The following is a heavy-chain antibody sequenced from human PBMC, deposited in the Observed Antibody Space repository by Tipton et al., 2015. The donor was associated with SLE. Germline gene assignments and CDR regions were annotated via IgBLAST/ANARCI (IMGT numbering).Heavy chain of an antibody. V-gene: IGHV4-59*01. D-gene: IGHD6-13*01. J-gene: IGHJ3*02. CDR3: ATWIAAAGNDAFDI. CDR1: GGSIRSYY. CDR2: IYHSAST. Sequence: LRLSCTVSGGSIRSYYWSWIRQPPGKGLEWIGYIYHSASTNYNPSLKSRVTISVDTSKNQFSLKLSSVTAADTAVYYCATWIAAAGNDAFDIWGQGTMVTVSS.